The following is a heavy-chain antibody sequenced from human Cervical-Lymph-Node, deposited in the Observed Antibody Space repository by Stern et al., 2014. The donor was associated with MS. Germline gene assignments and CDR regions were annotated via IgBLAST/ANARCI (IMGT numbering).Heavy chain of an antibody. CDR3: TKAWDS. CDR1: GYTITSDD. J-gene: IGHJ4*02. CDR2: MNPDSGDT. Sequence: QVQLGQSGPEVKKPWASVKLSCKTSGYTITSDDINWVRQASGQGLEWMGWMNPDSGDTGYAQKFQGRLTIPRDTSISTAYMELTTLRSEDTAVYYCTKAWDSWGQGTLVIVSS. V-gene: IGHV1-8*01.